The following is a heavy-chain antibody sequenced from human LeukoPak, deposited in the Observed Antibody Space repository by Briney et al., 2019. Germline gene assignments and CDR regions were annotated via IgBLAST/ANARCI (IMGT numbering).Heavy chain of an antibody. CDR3: ARARVDVAVAGTGVDY. CDR2: INHSGST. Sequence: SETLSLTCAVYGQSFSGYYWSGIPQPPGRAVEGIGEINHSGSTNYNPSLKSRVTISVDTSKNQFSLKLSSVTAADTAVYYCARARVDVAVAGTGVDYWGQGTLVTVSS. J-gene: IGHJ4*02. CDR1: GQSFSGYY. V-gene: IGHV4-34*01. D-gene: IGHD6-19*01.